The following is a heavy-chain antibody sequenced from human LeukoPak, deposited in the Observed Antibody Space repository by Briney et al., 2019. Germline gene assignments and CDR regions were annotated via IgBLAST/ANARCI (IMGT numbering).Heavy chain of an antibody. CDR3: ATGGSSWSQFDY. CDR2: ISGSGGST. V-gene: IGHV3-23*01. CDR1: GITFSSYA. Sequence: GGSLRLSCAASGITFSSYAMSWVRQAPGKGLEWVSAISGSGGSTYYADSVKGRFSISRDNSKNTLYLQMDSLRAEGTAVYYCATGGSSWSQFDYWGQGTLVTVSS. D-gene: IGHD6-13*01. J-gene: IGHJ4*02.